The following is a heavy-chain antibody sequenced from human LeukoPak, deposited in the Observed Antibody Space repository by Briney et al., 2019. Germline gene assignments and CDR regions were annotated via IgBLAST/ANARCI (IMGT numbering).Heavy chain of an antibody. CDR1: GFTFSSYA. Sequence: GGSLRLSCAASGFTFSSYAMSWVRQAPRKGLEWVSAISGSGGSTYYADSVKGRFTISRDNSKNTLYLQMNSLRAEDTAVYYCATRPNYYDSSGYYYGPLDYWGQGTLVTVSS. D-gene: IGHD3-22*01. V-gene: IGHV3-23*01. CDR2: ISGSGGST. CDR3: ATRPNYYDSSGYYYGPLDY. J-gene: IGHJ4*02.